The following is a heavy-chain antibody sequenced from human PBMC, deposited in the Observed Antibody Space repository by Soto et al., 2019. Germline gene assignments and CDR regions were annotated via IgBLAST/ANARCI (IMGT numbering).Heavy chain of an antibody. CDR3: ARGSWDDVTGHYYMDV. J-gene: IGHJ6*03. Sequence: QTLSLTCDISGDSVSSNSAAWNCIRQTPSRGLEWLGRTYYRSKWYINYAVSVKSRITVNPDTSKNQFSLQLNSVTPEDTAVYYCARGSWDDVTGHYYMDVWGKGTTVTVSS. V-gene: IGHV6-1*01. D-gene: IGHD1-1*01. CDR1: GDSVSSNSAA. CDR2: TYYRSKWYI.